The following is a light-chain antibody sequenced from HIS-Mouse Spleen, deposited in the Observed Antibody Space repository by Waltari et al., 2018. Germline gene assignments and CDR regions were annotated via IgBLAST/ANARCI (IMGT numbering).Light chain of an antibody. CDR2: NNN. V-gene: IGLV1-44*01. CDR1: SSNIGSNT. CDR3: AAWDDSLNGYV. Sequence: QSVLTQPPSASGTPGQRVTISFSGSSSNIGSNTVNLYQQRPGTAPKLLIYNNNQRPSGVPDRFSGSKSGTSASLAISGLQSEDEADYYCAAWDDSLNGYVFGTGTKVTVL. J-gene: IGLJ1*01.